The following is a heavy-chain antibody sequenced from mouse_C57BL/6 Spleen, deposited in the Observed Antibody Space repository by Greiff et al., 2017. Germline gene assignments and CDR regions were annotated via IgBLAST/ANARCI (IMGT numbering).Heavy chain of an antibody. D-gene: IGHD2-1*01. J-gene: IGHJ1*03. CDR3: ARLYYGNHYDWYFDV. CDR1: GYTFTSYW. Sequence: VQLQQPGAELVKPGASVKMSCKASGYTFTSYWITWVKQRPGQGLEWIGDIYPGSGSTNYNEKFKSKATPTVETSSSTAYMQISSLTSEDSAVYYCARLYYGNHYDWYFDVWGTGTTVTVSS. CDR2: IYPGSGST. V-gene: IGHV1-55*01.